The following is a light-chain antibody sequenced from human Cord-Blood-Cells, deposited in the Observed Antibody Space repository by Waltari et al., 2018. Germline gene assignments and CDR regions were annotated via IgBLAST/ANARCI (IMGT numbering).Light chain of an antibody. CDR3: CSDAGSSTVV. CDR2: EGS. V-gene: IGLV2-23*01. J-gene: IGLJ2*01. CDR1: SSDVGSYNL. Sequence: QSALTQPASVSGSPGQSITISCTGTSSDVGSYNLVSWYQQHPGKAPKLLIYEGSKRPSGVSNRSSGSHAGNTASLTISGLQAEDEADYYCCSDAGSSTVVFGGVTRLTVL.